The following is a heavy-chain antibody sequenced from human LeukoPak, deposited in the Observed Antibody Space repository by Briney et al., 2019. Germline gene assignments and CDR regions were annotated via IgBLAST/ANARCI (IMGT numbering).Heavy chain of an antibody. CDR2: ISSSASTI. Sequence: PGGSLRLSCAISGFTFRSYEMNWVRQAPGKGLEWISYISSSASTIYYADSVKGRFTISRDNAKNSLYLQMNSLRAEDTAVYYCAKEGRYCSSNSCYRTYNWFDPWGQGTLVTVSS. CDR3: AKEGRYCSSNSCYRTYNWFDP. J-gene: IGHJ5*02. V-gene: IGHV3-48*03. CDR1: GFTFRSYE. D-gene: IGHD2-2*01.